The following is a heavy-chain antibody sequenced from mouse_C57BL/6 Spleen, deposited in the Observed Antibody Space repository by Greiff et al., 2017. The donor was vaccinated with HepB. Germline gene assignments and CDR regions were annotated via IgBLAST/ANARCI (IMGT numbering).Heavy chain of an antibody. CDR2: IYPGDGDT. V-gene: IGHV1-80*01. Sequence: QVQLKESGAELVKPGASVKISCKASGYAFSSYWMNWVKQRPGKGLEWIGQIYPGDGDTNYNGKFKGKATLTADKSSSTAYMQLSSLTSEDSAVYFCARKETTVVAYYAMDYWGQGTSVTVSS. J-gene: IGHJ4*01. CDR3: ARKETTVVAYYAMDY. D-gene: IGHD1-1*01. CDR1: GYAFSSYW.